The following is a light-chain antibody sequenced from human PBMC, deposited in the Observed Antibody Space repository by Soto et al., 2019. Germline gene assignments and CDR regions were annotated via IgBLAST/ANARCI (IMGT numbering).Light chain of an antibody. V-gene: IGLV2-14*03. CDR3: SSYTTTNRAV. J-gene: IGLJ7*01. CDR1: SSDVGGYNY. Sequence: QSVLTQPASVSGSPGQSIAISCTGTSSDVGGYNYVSWYQQHPGKAPKLLIYDVTGRPSGVSNLFSGSTSGNTASLTISGLQAEDEDDYYCSSYTTTNRAVFGGGTQLTVL. CDR2: DVT.